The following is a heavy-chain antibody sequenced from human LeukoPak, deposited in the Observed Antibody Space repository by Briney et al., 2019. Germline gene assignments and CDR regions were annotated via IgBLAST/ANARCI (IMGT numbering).Heavy chain of an antibody. V-gene: IGHV4-59*08. CDR2: TYYSGST. CDR3: ARRMKLAAKGDAFDI. CDR1: GDSINSDY. Sequence: SETLFLTCTVSGDSINSDYWNWIRQPPGKGLEWIGFTYYSGSTNYNPSLKSRVTISIDASRSHFSLKLNSVTAADTAVYYCARRMKLAAKGDAFDIWGQGTMVTVSS. D-gene: IGHD2-15*01. J-gene: IGHJ3*02.